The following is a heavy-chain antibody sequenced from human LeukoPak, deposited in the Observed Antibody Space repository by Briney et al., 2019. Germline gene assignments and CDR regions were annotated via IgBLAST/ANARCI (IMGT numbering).Heavy chain of an antibody. J-gene: IGHJ2*01. D-gene: IGHD3-10*01. Sequence: GGSLRLSCAASGFTFDDYAMHWVRQAPGKGLEWVSGISWNRGSIGYADSVKGRFTVSRDNAKNSLYLQMNSLRDEDTALYYCAKGANYYGSGSYKSGRWVDENWYFDLWGRGTLVSVSS. CDR1: GFTFDDYA. CDR2: ISWNRGSI. CDR3: AKGANYYGSGSYKSGRWVDENWYFDL. V-gene: IGHV3-9*01.